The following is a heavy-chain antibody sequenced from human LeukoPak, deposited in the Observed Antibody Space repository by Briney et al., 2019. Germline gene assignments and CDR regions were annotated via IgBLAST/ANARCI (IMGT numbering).Heavy chain of an antibody. CDR1: GYTFTSYY. Sequence: EASVKVSCKASGYTFTSYYMHWVRQAPGQGLEWMGIINPSGGSTSYAQKFQGRVTMTRDTSTSTVYMELSSLRSEDTAVYYCARPRSGYTPHDAFDIWGQGTMVTVSS. CDR2: INPSGGST. D-gene: IGHD3-22*01. CDR3: ARPRSGYTPHDAFDI. J-gene: IGHJ3*02. V-gene: IGHV1-46*01.